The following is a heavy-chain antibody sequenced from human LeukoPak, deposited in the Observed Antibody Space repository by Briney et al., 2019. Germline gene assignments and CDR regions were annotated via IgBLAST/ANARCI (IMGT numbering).Heavy chain of an antibody. J-gene: IGHJ4*02. CDR3: AKDQAWFGELSNGDYFDY. CDR2: ISYDGSNK. D-gene: IGHD3-10*01. Sequence: GGSLRLSCAASGFSFSSYGMRWVRQAPGKGLEWVGVISYDGSNKYYADSVKGRFTTSRDNSKNPLYLQMNSLRAEDTAVYYCAKDQAWFGELSNGDYFDYWGQGTLVTVSS. V-gene: IGHV3-30*18. CDR1: GFSFSSYG.